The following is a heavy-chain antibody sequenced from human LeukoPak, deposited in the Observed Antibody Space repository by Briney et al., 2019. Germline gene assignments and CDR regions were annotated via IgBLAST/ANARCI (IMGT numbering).Heavy chain of an antibody. CDR3: AKGLRGERLADFDY. D-gene: IGHD3-10*01. Sequence: PGGSLRLSCAASGFSFSNYAMSWVRQAPGKGLEGVSGLRGSDGTTDGTTYYADFGRGRFTISRDNSKNTLYLQMNILRAEDTAIYYCAKGLRGERLADFDYWGQGTLVTVSS. CDR2: LRGSDGTTDGTT. CDR1: GFSFSNYA. J-gene: IGHJ4*02. V-gene: IGHV3-23*01.